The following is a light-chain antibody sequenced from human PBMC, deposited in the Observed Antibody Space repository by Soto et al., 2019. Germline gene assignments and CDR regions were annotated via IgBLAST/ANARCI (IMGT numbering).Light chain of an antibody. V-gene: IGLV4-69*01. J-gene: IGLJ2*01. CDR1: SGHSSYA. CDR2: LNSDGSH. CDR3: QTWGTAVV. Sequence: QLVLTQSPSASASLGASVKLTCTLSSGHSSYAIAWHQQQPEKGPRYLMKLNSDGSHSKGDGIPDRFSGSSSGAERYLTISSLQSEDEADYYCQTWGTAVVFGGGTKL.